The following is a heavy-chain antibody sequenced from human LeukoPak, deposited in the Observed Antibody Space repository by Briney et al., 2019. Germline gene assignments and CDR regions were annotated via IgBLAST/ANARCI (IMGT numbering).Heavy chain of an antibody. J-gene: IGHJ6*03. CDR1: GYSISSNYH. CDR2: IYHSRST. V-gene: IGHV4-38-2*02. CDR3: ARDPGGYYYYYMDV. Sequence: SETLSLTCTVSGYSISSNYHWGCIRQPPGKVLEWIATIYHSRSTYYTPSLKSRVTISIDTSKNQFSLKMTTVTAADTAVYYCARDPGGYYYYYMDVWGKGTTVTISS. D-gene: IGHD3-10*01.